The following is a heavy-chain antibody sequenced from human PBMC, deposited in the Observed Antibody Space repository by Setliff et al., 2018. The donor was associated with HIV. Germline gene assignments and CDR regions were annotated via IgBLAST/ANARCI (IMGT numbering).Heavy chain of an antibody. CDR2: ISSSGTT. D-gene: IGHD2-21*01. CDR1: DDSFSNYE. V-gene: IGHV4-4*09. J-gene: IGHJ4*02. CDR3: ARLGRAIDDGGSSLRLDF. Sequence: TSETLSLTCVVSDDSFSNYEWTWIRQSPGKALEWIGYISSSGTTNYNPSLRSRVTISMETSNTRFSLWLRSATAADTATYFCARLGRAIDDGGSSLRLDFWGQGMLVTVSS.